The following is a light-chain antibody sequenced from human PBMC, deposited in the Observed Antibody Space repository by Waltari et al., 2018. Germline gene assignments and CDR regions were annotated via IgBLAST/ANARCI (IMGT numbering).Light chain of an antibody. CDR1: QRGSRA. Sequence: EIVLTQSPGPLSLSPGERATLSCRASQRGSRALAWYQQEPGQAPKLLIYAASSRATGIPDMVNGSGSGTDFSLTISRLEPEDCAVYYCQHYVRLPVTFGQGTKVEIK. CDR3: QHYVRLPVT. J-gene: IGKJ1*01. CDR2: AAS. V-gene: IGKV3-20*01.